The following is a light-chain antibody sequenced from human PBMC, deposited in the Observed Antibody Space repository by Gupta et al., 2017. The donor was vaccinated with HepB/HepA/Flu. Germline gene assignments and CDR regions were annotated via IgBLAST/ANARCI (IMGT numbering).Light chain of an antibody. CDR1: QSISSY. CDR3: QQYYSYAHT. CDR2: EAS. V-gene: IGKV1-39*01. J-gene: IGKJ2*01. Sequence: DIQMTQSPSSLSASVGDRVTITCRASQSISSYLDWYQQKPGKAPKLLIYEASSLESGVPSRFSGSGSGTDFSLTISSLQPDDFATYYCQQYYSYAHTFGQGTKVEIK.